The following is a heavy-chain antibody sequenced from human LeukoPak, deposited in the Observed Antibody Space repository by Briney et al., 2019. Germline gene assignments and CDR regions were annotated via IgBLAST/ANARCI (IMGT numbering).Heavy chain of an antibody. V-gene: IGHV1-8*01. Sequence: ASVKVSCKASGYTFTSYDINWVRQATGQGLEWMGWMNPNSGNTGYAQKFQGRVTMTRNTSISTAYMELSSLRSEDTAVYYCARGIGAAGDYYYYGMNVWGQGTTVTVSS. J-gene: IGHJ6*02. CDR2: MNPNSGNT. CDR1: GYTFTSYD. CDR3: ARGIGAAGDYYYYGMNV. D-gene: IGHD6-13*01.